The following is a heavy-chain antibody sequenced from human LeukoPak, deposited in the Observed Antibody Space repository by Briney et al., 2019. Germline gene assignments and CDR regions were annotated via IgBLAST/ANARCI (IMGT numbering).Heavy chain of an antibody. J-gene: IGHJ4*02. CDR1: GGSISSSSYH. CDR2: IYYSGST. Sequence: SETLSLTCTVSGGSISSSSYHWGWIRQPPGKGLEWIGSIYYSGSTYYNPSLKSRVTISVDTSKNQFSLKLSSVTAADTAVYYCARHYVFVYGGSSFDYWGQGTLVTVSS. CDR3: ARHYVFVYGGSSFDY. D-gene: IGHD2-8*01. V-gene: IGHV4-39*01.